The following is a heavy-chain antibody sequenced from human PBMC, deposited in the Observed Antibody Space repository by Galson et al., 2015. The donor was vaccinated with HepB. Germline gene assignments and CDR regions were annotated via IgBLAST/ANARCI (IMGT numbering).Heavy chain of an antibody. J-gene: IGHJ5*02. CDR2: ISYDGSNK. D-gene: IGHD3-3*01. V-gene: IGHV3-30*18. CDR3: AKGVTIFGEA. CDR1: GFTFSSYS. Sequence: SLRLSCAASGFTFSSYSMNWVRQAPGKGLEWVAVISYDGSNKYYADSVKGRFTISRDNSKNTLYLQMNSLRAEDTAVYYCAKGVTIFGEAWGQGTLVTVSS.